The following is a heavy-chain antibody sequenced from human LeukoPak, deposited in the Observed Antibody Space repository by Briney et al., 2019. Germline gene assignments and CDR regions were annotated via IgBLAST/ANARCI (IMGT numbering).Heavy chain of an antibody. CDR3: ARAQYYHGYYYMDV. V-gene: IGHV4-59*01. J-gene: IGHJ6*03. CDR1: GGSISSYY. D-gene: IGHD3-10*01. Sequence: PSETLSLTCTVSGGSISSYYWSWIRQPPGKGLEWIGYIYYSGSTNYNPSLKSRVTISVDTSKNQFSLKLSSVTAADTAVYYCARAQYYHGYYYMDVWGKGTTVTISS. CDR2: IYYSGST.